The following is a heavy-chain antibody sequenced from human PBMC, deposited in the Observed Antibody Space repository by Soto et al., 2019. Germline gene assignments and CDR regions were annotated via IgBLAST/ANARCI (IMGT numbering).Heavy chain of an antibody. V-gene: IGHV3-7*01. CDR2: IKQDGSEK. D-gene: IGHD2-21*02. J-gene: IGHJ6*02. CDR3: ASGPWCGDCYSSYGMDV. Sequence: EVQLVESGGGLVQPGGSLRLSCAASGFTFRNYWMSWVRQAPGKGLEWVANIKQDGSEKYYVDSVRGRFTMSRDIAKNSLYLQMNSLRADDTPVYYCASGPWCGDCYSSYGMDVWGQGTTVTVSS. CDR1: GFTFRNYW.